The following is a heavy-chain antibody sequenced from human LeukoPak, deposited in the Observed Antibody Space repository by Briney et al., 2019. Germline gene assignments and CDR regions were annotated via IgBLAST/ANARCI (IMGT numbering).Heavy chain of an antibody. J-gene: IGHJ6*03. CDR1: GFTFSSYA. Sequence: PGGSLRLSCAASGFTFSSYAMHWVRQAPGKGLEWVAVISYDGSNKYYADSVKGRFTISRDNSKNTLYLQMNSLRAEDTAVYYCARNIAPYYYYYYMDVWGKGTTVTVSS. CDR2: ISYDGSNK. V-gene: IGHV3-30-3*01. D-gene: IGHD2-15*01. CDR3: ARNIAPYYYYYYMDV.